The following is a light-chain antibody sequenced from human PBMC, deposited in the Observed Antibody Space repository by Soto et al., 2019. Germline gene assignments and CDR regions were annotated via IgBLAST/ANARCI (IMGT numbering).Light chain of an antibody. V-gene: IGKV1-5*01. Sequence: DIQMTQSPSTLSGSVGDRVTITCRASQTISSWLAWYQQKPGKAPKLLIFAASTLESGVPSRFSGSGSGTEFSLTISSLQPDDIATYYCQQYDNLPRTFGQGTKVDIK. J-gene: IGKJ1*01. CDR3: QQYDNLPRT. CDR2: AAS. CDR1: QTISSW.